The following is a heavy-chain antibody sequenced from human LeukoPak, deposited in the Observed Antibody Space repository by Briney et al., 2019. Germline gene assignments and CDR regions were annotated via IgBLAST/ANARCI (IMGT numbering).Heavy chain of an antibody. CDR3: ARGATYKYDSSGYSFPDDY. CDR2: INPSGGSA. J-gene: IGHJ4*02. V-gene: IGHV1-46*01. D-gene: IGHD3-22*01. CDR1: GYTFTSYY. Sequence: GASVKVSCKASGYTFTSYYMHWVRQAPGQGLEWMGIINPSGGSATYAQKFQGRVTMTRDTSTSTVYMELSSLTSEDTAVYYCARGATYKYDSSGYSFPDDYWGQGTLVTVSS.